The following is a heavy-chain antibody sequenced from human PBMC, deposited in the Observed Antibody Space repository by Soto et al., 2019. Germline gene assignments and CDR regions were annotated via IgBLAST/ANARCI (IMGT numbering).Heavy chain of an antibody. CDR1: GGYIISIHC. J-gene: IGHJ4*02. D-gene: IGHD3-16*01. CDR3: ARSYVGGSYPYLEVDY. V-gene: IGHV4-39*07. Sequence: SETLCLSCTVVGGYIISIHCWGFIRQPPGKGLEWIGSIYYSGSTYYNPSLKSRVTISVDTSKNQFSLKLSSVTAADTAVYYCARSYVGGSYPYLEVDYWGQGTPVTVSS. CDR2: IYYSGST.